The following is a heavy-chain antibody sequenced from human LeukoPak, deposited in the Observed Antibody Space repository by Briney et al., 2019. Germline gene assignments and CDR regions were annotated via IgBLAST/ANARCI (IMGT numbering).Heavy chain of an antibody. Sequence: SETLSLTCTVSGGPISSGGYYWSWIRQHPGKGLEWIGYIYYSGSTYYNPSLKSRVTISVDTSKNQFSLKLSSVTAADTAVYYCAREPARGAFDIWGQGTMVTVSS. D-gene: IGHD3-10*01. CDR2: IYYSGST. CDR3: AREPARGAFDI. CDR1: GGPISSGGYY. J-gene: IGHJ3*02. V-gene: IGHV4-31*03.